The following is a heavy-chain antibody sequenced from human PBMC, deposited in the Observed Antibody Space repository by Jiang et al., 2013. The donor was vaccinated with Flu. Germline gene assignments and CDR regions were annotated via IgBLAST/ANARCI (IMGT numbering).Heavy chain of an antibody. CDR2: IYPGDSDT. D-gene: IGHD2-8*02. J-gene: IGHJ4*02. CDR3: ARLRDIVLVVYASGGGYFDY. V-gene: IGHV5-51*01. Sequence: GLEWMGIIYPGDSDTRYSPSFQGQVTISADKSISTAYLQWSSLKASDTAMYYCARLRDIVLVVYASGGGYFDYWGQGTLVTVSS.